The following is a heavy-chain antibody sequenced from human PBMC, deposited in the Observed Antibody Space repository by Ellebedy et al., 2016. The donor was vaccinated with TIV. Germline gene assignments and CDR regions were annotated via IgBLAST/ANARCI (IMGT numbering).Heavy chain of an antibody. V-gene: IGHV1-2*04. CDR2: INPNSGGT. D-gene: IGHD5-24*01. CDR3: ARGGRWLQQSAAFDS. Sequence: AASVKVSCKASGYTFNDYYMHWVQQAPGQGLEWMGWINPNSGGTNSAQQFQGWVTMTRDKSISTSYMELSRLRADDTAVYYCARGGRWLQQSAAFDSWGQGTMVTVSS. J-gene: IGHJ3*02. CDR1: GYTFNDYY.